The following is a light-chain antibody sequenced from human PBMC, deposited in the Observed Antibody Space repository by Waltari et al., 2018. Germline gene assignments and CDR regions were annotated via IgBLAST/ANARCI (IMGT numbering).Light chain of an antibody. CDR3: SSYTTTTWV. V-gene: IGLV2-14*01. J-gene: IGLJ3*02. CDR2: EVS. CDR1: RSDVGGYNY. Sequence: QSALTQPASVSGSPGQSITLSCTGTRSDVGGYNYVSWYQQHPGKAPKLMIYEVSNQPPGVSNRFSGSKSGNTASLTISGLQADDEADYYCSSYTTTTWVFGGGTKLTVL.